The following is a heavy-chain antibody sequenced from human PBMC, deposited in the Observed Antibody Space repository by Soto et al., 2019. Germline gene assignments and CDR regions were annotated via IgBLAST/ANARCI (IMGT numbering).Heavy chain of an antibody. CDR2: ISSSSSYI. V-gene: IGHV3-21*01. D-gene: IGHD4-4*01. J-gene: IGHJ5*02. CDR1: GFTFSSYS. Sequence: EVQLVESGGGLVKPGGSLRLSCAASGFTFSSYSMNWVRQAPGKGLEWVSSISSSSSYIYYADSVKGRFTISRDNAKNSLYLQMNSLRAEDTAVYYCARDWGGGEKREVTTPGWFDPWGQGTLVTVSS. CDR3: ARDWGGGEKREVTTPGWFDP.